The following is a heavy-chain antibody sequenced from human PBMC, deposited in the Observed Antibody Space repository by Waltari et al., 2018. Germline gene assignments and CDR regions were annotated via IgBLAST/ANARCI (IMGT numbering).Heavy chain of an antibody. CDR1: GGSISSSRYY. D-gene: IGHD6-13*01. Sequence: QLQLQESGPGLVKPSETLSLTCTVSGGSISSSRYYWGWIRQPPGKGLEWIGSIYYSGSTYYNPSLKSRVTISVDTSKNQFSLKLSSVTAADTAVYYCAYSSSWYYFDYWGQGTLVTVSS. J-gene: IGHJ4*02. CDR3: AYSSSWYYFDY. CDR2: IYYSGST. V-gene: IGHV4-39*01.